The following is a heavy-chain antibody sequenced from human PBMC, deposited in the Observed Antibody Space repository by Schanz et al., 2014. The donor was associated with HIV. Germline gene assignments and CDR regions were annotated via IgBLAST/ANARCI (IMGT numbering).Heavy chain of an antibody. CDR3: ARDLVGTRGWFDP. V-gene: IGHV4-31*03. CDR2: IYYSGST. Sequence: QVQLQESGPGLVRPSRTLSLTCTVAGGSISSGGYYWSWVRQHPGKGLEWIGYIYYSGSTYYNPSLKSRVTISVDTSKNQFSLKVSSVTAADTAVYYCARDLVGTRGWFDPWGQGTLVTVSS. D-gene: IGHD2-2*01. CDR1: GGSISSGGYY. J-gene: IGHJ5*02.